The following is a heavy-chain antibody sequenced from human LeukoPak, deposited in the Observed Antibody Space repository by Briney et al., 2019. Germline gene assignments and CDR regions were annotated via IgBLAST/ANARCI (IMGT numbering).Heavy chain of an antibody. Sequence: NPGGSLRLSCAASGFTFSYYSMNGVRQAPGRGLEWVSCISSSSSLIFYSDSVRGRFTISRDNAKNLLYLHMNSLRVEDTAVYYCAKVDRGDYSSSPVPYYNYYMNVWGKGTTVTVSS. CDR1: GFTFSYYS. V-gene: IGHV3-21*01. D-gene: IGHD6-13*01. CDR2: ISSSSSLI. CDR3: AKVDRGDYSSSPVPYYNYYMNV. J-gene: IGHJ6*03.